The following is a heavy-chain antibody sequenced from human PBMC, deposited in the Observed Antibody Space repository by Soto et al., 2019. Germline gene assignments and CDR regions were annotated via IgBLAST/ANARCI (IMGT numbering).Heavy chain of an antibody. V-gene: IGHV1-69*01. J-gene: IGHJ6*02. CDR2: IIPIFGTA. D-gene: IGHD3-22*01. CDR1: GGTFSSYA. Sequence: QVQLVQSGAEVKKPGSSVKVSCKASGGTFSSYAISWVRQAPGQGLEWMGGIIPIFGTANYAQKFQGRVTVSADESTSTAYMELSSLRSEDTAVYYCAREEIRITMIVVVINPLDYGMDVWGQGTTVTVSS. CDR3: AREEIRITMIVVVINPLDYGMDV.